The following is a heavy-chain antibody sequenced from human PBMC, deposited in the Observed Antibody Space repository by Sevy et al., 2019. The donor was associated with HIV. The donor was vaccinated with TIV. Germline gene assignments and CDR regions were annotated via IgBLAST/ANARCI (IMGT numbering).Heavy chain of an antibody. CDR2: ISSSSNYI. V-gene: IGHV3-21*01. D-gene: IGHD2-15*01. J-gene: IGHJ6*02. CDR3: ARVKAYCSGGSCYSTMGADV. CDR1: GFTFSTYS. Sequence: GGSLRLSCAVSGFTFSTYSMTWVRQAPGKGLEWVSSISSSSNYIYYPDSVKGRFTISRDNAKNSLYQQMNSLRAEDTAVYYCARVKAYCSGGSCYSTMGADVWGQGTTVTVSS.